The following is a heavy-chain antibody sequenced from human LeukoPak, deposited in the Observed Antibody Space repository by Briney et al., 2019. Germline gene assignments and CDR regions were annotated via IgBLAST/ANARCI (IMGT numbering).Heavy chain of an antibody. Sequence: GGSLRLSCAASGFTFSSYGMHWVRQAPGKGLEWVAFIRYDGSNKYYADSVKGRFTISRDNSKNTLYLQMNSLRAEDTAVYYCAKDQGYSSSSDYWGQGTLVTVSS. CDR1: GFTFSSYG. D-gene: IGHD6-6*01. CDR3: AKDQGYSSSSDY. CDR2: IRYDGSNK. V-gene: IGHV3-30*02. J-gene: IGHJ4*02.